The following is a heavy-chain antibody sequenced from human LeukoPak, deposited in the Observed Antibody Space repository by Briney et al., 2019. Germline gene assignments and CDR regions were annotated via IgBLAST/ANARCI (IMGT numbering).Heavy chain of an antibody. J-gene: IGHJ4*02. CDR2: IKSKTDGGTT. Sequence: GGSLRLSCAASGFTFSNAWMSWVRQAPGRGLEWVGRIKSKTDGGTTDYAAPVKGRFTISRDDSKNTLYLQMNSLKTEDTAVYYCTTIIVGRSGSQLQDWGQGTLVTVSP. CDR1: GFTFSNAW. V-gene: IGHV3-15*01. CDR3: TTIIVGRSGSQLQD. D-gene: IGHD1-26*01.